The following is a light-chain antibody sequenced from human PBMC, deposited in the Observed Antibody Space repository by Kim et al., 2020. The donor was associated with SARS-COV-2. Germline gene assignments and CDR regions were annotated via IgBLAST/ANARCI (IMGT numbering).Light chain of an antibody. J-gene: IGKJ2*03. V-gene: IGKV3-15*01. CDR2: GAA. Sequence: VSPGERATLTCRASQSVSSDLAWYQQKPGQAPRLLIYGAATRATGIPARFSGSGSGTEFTLTISSLQSEDFAVYYCQQYNNWPPYSFGQGTKLEI. CDR1: QSVSSD. CDR3: QQYNNWPPYS.